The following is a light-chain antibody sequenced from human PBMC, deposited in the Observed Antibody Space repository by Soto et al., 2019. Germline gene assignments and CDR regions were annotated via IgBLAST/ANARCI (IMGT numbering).Light chain of an antibody. V-gene: IGKV3-20*01. CDR3: QHYGSSPLT. J-gene: IGKJ4*01. CDR2: GAS. Sequence: EIVLTQSPGTLSLSPGERATLSCRASQSVSSSYFAWYQQKPGQAPRLLIYGASSRATGIPDRFSGSGSGTDFTLTISSLESEDFAVYYCQHYGSSPLTFGGGTKVEIK. CDR1: QSVSSSY.